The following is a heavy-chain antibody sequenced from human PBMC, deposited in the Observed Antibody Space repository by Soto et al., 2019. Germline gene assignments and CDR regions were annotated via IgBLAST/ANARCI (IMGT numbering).Heavy chain of an antibody. CDR1: GGTFSSYA. CDR2: IIPIFGTA. J-gene: IGHJ4*02. CDR3: ARTPYYYDSSGYFDY. D-gene: IGHD3-22*01. Sequence: SVKVSCKASGGTFSSYAIGWVRQAPGQGLEWMGGIIPIFGTANYAQKFQGRVTITADESTSTAYMELSSLRSEDTAVYYCARTPYYYDSSGYFDYWGQGTLVTVSS. V-gene: IGHV1-69*13.